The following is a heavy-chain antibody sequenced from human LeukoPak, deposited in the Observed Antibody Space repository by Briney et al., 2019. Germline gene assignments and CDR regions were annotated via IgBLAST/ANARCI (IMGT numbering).Heavy chain of an antibody. CDR2: INSDGSST. CDR3: APTRGSSSWPFDY. CDR1: GFTFKDYA. V-gene: IGHV3-74*01. Sequence: SGGSLRLSCTASGFTFKDYAMHWVRQAPGKGLVWVSRINSDGSSTTYADSVKGRFTISRDNAKNALYLQMNSLRAEDTAVYYCAPTRGSSSWPFDYWGQGTLVTVSS. J-gene: IGHJ4*02. D-gene: IGHD6-13*01.